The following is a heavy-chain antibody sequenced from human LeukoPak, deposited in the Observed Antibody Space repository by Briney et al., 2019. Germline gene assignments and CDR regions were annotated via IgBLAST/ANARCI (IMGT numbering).Heavy chain of an antibody. Sequence: PSETLSLTCTVSGGSISSSSYYWGWIRQLPGKGLEWIGSIYYSGSTYYNPSLKSRVTISVDTSKNQFSLKLSSVTAADTAVYYCARRFLAGKYFDYWGRGALVTVSS. CDR1: GGSISSSSYY. V-gene: IGHV4-39*01. J-gene: IGHJ4*02. CDR2: IYYSGST. D-gene: IGHD3-3*01. CDR3: ARRFLAGKYFDY.